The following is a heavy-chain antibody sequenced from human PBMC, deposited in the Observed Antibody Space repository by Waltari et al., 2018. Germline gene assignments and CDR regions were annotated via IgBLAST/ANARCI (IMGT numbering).Heavy chain of an antibody. CDR3: ARIRPTTTSGWVPFDY. Sequence: EVQLMETGGGLIQPGGSLRVSCAASGFTVTDYPMAWVRQISGKGRGWVSSRQNGVDTYYADSVKGRFTVFSDNSKNTVLLQMNSLRAEDTAFYYCARIRPTTTSGWVPFDYWGQGTLVTVS. CDR1: GFTVTDYP. D-gene: IGHD6-19*01. CDR2: RQNGVDT. J-gene: IGHJ4*02. V-gene: IGHV3-53*02.